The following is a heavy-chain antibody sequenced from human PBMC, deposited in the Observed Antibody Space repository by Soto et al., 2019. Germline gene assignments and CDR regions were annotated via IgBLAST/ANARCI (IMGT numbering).Heavy chain of an antibody. Sequence: QVQLQESGPGLVKPSETLSLTCTVSGGSISSYYWSWIRQPPGKGLEWIGYIDDSGSTNYKSSLKSRVTISLDTSKNQLSLRLSSMTAADTAVYYCARGRPWELYDYWGQGTLVTVSS. V-gene: IGHV4-59*01. CDR2: IDDSGST. CDR3: ARGRPWELYDY. D-gene: IGHD1-26*01. J-gene: IGHJ4*02. CDR1: GGSISSYY.